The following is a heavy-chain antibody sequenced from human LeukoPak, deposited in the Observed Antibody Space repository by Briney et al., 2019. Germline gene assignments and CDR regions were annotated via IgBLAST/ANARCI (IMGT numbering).Heavy chain of an antibody. CDR1: GFTFSSYA. J-gene: IGHJ4*02. Sequence: GGSLRLSCAASGFTFSSYAMSWVRQAPGNGLEWVSAISGSGGSTYYADSVKGRFTISRDNSKNTLYLQMNSLRAEDTAVYYCAKDKSFYDDYIPFDYWGQGTLVTVSS. CDR2: ISGSGGST. D-gene: IGHD4-17*01. V-gene: IGHV3-23*01. CDR3: AKDKSFYDDYIPFDY.